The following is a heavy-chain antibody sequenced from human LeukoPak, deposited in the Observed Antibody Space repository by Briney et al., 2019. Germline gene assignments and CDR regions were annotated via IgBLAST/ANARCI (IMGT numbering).Heavy chain of an antibody. D-gene: IGHD6-19*01. CDR3: ASQGGSVADFDY. CDR2: INPSGGST. J-gene: IGHJ4*02. CDR1: GYTFTDDY. V-gene: IGHV1-46*01. Sequence: ASLKVSCKASGYTFTDDYIHWVRQAPGQGLEWMGIINPSGGSTSYAQKFQGRITMTRDMSTSTVYMELSSLRSEDTAVYYCASQGGSVADFDYWGQGTLVTVSS.